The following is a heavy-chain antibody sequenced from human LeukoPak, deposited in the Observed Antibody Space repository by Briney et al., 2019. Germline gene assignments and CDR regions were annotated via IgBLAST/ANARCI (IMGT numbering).Heavy chain of an antibody. CDR2: ISGSGGST. J-gene: IGHJ4*02. CDR3: AKDHLSSTYYYDSSGYPLDY. CDR1: GFTFSSYG. D-gene: IGHD3-22*01. V-gene: IGHV3-23*01. Sequence: GGALRLSCAASGFTFSSYGMSWVRQAPGKGLEWVSAISGSGGSTYYADSVKGRFTISRDNSKNTLYLQMNSLRAEDTAVYYCAKDHLSSTYYYDSSGYPLDYWGQGTLVTVSS.